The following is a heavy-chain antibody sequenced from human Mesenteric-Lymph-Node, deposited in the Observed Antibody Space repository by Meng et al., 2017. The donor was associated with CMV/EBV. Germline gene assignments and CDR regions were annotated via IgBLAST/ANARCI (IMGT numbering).Heavy chain of an antibody. D-gene: IGHD2-2*01. CDR2: ISAYNGNT. J-gene: IGHJ6*02. Sequence: ASVKVSCKASGYTFTTYGISWVRQAPGQGLEWMGWISAYNGNTDYAQKFQGRVTMTTDTSTNTAHMELRSLRSDDTAVYYCARGRHIVVVPAAKTSGVGVSRYYYYGMDVWGQGTTVTVSS. CDR1: GYTFTTYG. V-gene: IGHV1-18*01. CDR3: ARGRHIVVVPAAKTSGVGVSRYYYYGMDV.